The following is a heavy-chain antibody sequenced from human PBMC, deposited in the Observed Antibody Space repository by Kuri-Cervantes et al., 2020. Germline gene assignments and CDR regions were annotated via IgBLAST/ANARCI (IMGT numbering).Heavy chain of an antibody. CDR2: IYYSGST. D-gene: IGHD3-22*01. Sequence: SETLSLTCTVSGGSISSSRYYWGWIRQPPGKGLEWIGNIYYSGSTYYNPSLKSRVAISVDTSKNQFSLKLSSVTAADTAVYYCAKEGRYYDSSISYLFDYWGQGTLVTVSS. V-gene: IGHV4-39*07. J-gene: IGHJ4*02. CDR1: GGSISSSRYY. CDR3: AKEGRYYDSSISYLFDY.